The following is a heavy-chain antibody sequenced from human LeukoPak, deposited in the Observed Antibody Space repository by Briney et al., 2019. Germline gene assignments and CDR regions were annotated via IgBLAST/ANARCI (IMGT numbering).Heavy chain of an antibody. CDR2: IDPSDSYT. V-gene: IGHV5-10-1*01. CDR3: ARSYDSSGYRDY. J-gene: IGHJ4*02. CDR1: GYSFTSYW. Sequence: GESLQISCQGSGYSFTSYWISWVRQMPGNGLEWMGRIDPSDSYTNYSPSFQGHVTISADKSISTAYLQWSSLKASDTAMYYCARSYDSSGYRDYWGQGTLVTVSS. D-gene: IGHD3-22*01.